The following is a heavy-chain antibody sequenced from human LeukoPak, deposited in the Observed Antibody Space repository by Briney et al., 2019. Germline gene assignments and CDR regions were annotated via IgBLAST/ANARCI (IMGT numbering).Heavy chain of an antibody. Sequence: SETLSLTCTVSGGSISSYYWSWIRQPAGKGLEWIGRIYTSGSTNYNPSLKSRVTMSVDTSKNQFSLKLSSVTAADTAVYYCAGSLGYCTSNVCYLKYWGQGTLVTVSS. D-gene: IGHD2-8*01. V-gene: IGHV4-4*07. CDR2: IYTSGST. CDR1: GGSISSYY. CDR3: AGSLGYCTSNVCYLKY. J-gene: IGHJ4*02.